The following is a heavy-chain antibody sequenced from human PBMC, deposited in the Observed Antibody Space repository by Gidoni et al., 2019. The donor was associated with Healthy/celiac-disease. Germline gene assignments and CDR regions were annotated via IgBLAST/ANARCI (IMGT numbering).Heavy chain of an antibody. CDR3: ARAGWGDGYNLDYYYGMDV. CDR1: GFTFSSYS. J-gene: IGHJ6*02. V-gene: IGHV3-48*01. CDR2: ISSSSSTI. Sequence: EVPLVESGGGLVQPGGSLRLSCAASGFTFSSYSMTWVRQAPGKGLEWVSYISSSSSTIYYADSVKGRFTISRDNAKNSLYLQMNSLRAEDTAVYYCARAGWGDGYNLDYYYGMDVWGQGTTVTVSS. D-gene: IGHD5-12*01.